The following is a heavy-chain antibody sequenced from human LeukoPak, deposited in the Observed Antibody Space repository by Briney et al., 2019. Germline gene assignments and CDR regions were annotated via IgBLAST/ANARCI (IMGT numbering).Heavy chain of an antibody. CDR3: ARGIAVAAADAFDI. Sequence: PSETLSLTCTVSGGSISSYYWSWIRQPPGKGLEWIGYIYTSGSTNYNPSLKSRVTISVDTSKNQFSLKLSSVTAADTAVYYCARGIAVAAADAFDIWGQGTMVTVSS. CDR2: IYTSGST. J-gene: IGHJ3*02. V-gene: IGHV4-4*09. D-gene: IGHD6-19*01. CDR1: GGSISSYY.